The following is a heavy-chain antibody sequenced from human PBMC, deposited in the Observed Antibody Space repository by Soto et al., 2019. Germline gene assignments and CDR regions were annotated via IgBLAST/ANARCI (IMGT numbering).Heavy chain of an antibody. CDR3: ARELQGCSGGSCYHYFDY. V-gene: IGHV4-30-2*01. D-gene: IGHD2-15*01. J-gene: IGHJ4*02. CDR1: GGPISSGGYS. CDR2: IYHSGST. Sequence: SETLSLTCAVSGGPISSGGYSWSWIRQPPGKGLEWIGYIYHSGSTYYNPSLKSRVTMSVDRSKNQFSLKLSSVTAADTAVYYCARELQGCSGGSCYHYFDYWGQGTLVTVSS.